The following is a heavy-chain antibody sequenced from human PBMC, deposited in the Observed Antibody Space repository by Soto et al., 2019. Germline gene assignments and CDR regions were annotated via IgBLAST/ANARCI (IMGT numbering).Heavy chain of an antibody. CDR2: IYWDGES. D-gene: IGHD1-1*01. CDR3: AHRDSTGTTTYFDS. CDR1: GFSFTTTRMG. J-gene: IGHJ4*02. Sequence: QITLKEAGPTLVNPTETLTLTCTFSGFSFTTTRMGVGWTRQPPGKALEWLAIIYWDGESRYNPLLRRRLTLTEDTSKNQVVLTMTTMDPKDTATSYCAHRDSTGTTTYFDSWGQGIPVTVAS. V-gene: IGHV2-5*02.